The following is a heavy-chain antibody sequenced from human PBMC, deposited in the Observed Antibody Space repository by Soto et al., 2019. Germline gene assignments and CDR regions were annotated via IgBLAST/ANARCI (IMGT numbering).Heavy chain of an antibody. J-gene: IGHJ4*02. CDR1: GYTFTNFA. CDR2: INAGNGNT. Sequence: ASVKVSCKASGYTFTNFAMHWVRQAPGQRLEWMGWINAGNGNTKYSQKFQGRVTITRDTSASTAYMELSSLSSEDTAVYYCANALGLYYFDYWGQGTLVTVSS. V-gene: IGHV1-3*01. CDR3: ANALGLYYFDY. D-gene: IGHD3-16*01.